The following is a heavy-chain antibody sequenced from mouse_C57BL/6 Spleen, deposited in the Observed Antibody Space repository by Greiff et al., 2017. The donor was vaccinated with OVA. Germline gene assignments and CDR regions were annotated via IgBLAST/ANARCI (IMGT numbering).Heavy chain of an antibody. J-gene: IGHJ4*01. CDR1: GYSITSGYY. CDR2: ISYDGSN. CDR3: ARRGDLIWLRGSYYAMDY. D-gene: IGHD2-2*01. Sequence: EVKLQESGPGLVKPSQSLSLTCSVTGYSITSGYYWNWIRQFPGNKLEWMGYISYDGSNYYNPSLKNRISITCDTSKNQFFLKLNYVTTEDTATYYCARRGDLIWLRGSYYAMDYWGQGTSVTVSS. V-gene: IGHV3-6*01.